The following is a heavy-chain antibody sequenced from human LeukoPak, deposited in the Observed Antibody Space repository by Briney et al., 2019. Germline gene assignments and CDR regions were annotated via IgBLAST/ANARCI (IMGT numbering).Heavy chain of an antibody. Sequence: PGVSLRLSCAASGFTVSSNYMSWVRQAPGKGLEWIGEVYHSGSTNYNSSLKSRVTISVDKTKNQFSLRLSSVTAADTAVYYCARAPSRDGSIPLWGQGTLVTVSS. CDR1: GFTVSSNY. D-gene: IGHD2-2*03. CDR2: VYHSGST. CDR3: ARAPSRDGSIPL. J-gene: IGHJ4*02. V-gene: IGHV4-4*02.